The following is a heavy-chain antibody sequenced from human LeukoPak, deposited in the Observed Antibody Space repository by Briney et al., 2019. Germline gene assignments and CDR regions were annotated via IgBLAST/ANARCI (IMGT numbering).Heavy chain of an antibody. CDR1: GGSISSGSYY. CDR3: AKTSPGGVAAAAQPFFDY. Sequence: SGTLSLTCSVSGGSISSGSYYWSWIRQHPGKGLEWIGYIYYSGSTYYNPSLKSRVTISVDTSKNQFSLKLSSVTAADTAVYYCAKTSPGGVAAAAQPFFDYWGQGTLVTVSS. D-gene: IGHD6-13*01. J-gene: IGHJ4*02. CDR2: IYYSGST. V-gene: IGHV4-31*03.